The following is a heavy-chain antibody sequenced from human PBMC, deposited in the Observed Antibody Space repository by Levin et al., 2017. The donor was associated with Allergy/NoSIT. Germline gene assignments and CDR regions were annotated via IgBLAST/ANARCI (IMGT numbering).Heavy chain of an antibody. CDR1: GFSLGTREVS. J-gene: IGHJ4*02. Sequence: KMSGPTLVKPTQTLTLTCSVSGFSLGTREVSVGWIRQPPGKALEWLALIYWDDDKRYSPSLKSRLSVTKDTSKNQVVLTMTNMAPADTATYYCAHHYYGILTGLVGVFDYWGQGAPVTVSS. D-gene: IGHD3-9*01. CDR3: AHHYYGILTGLVGVFDY. CDR2: IYWDDDK. V-gene: IGHV2-5*02.